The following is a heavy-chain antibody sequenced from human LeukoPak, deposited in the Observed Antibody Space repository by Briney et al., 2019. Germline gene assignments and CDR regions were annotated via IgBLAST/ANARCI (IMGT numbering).Heavy chain of an antibody. D-gene: IGHD2-21*01. CDR1: GFTFSGYS. V-gene: IGHV3-21*01. J-gene: IGHJ6*02. CDR2: ISSSSSYI. Sequence: GGSLRLSCAASGFTFSGYSMNWVRQAPGKGLEWVSSISSSSSYIYYADSVKGRFTISRDNAKNSLYLRMNSLRAEDTAVYYCARQGEGYYYYGMDVWGQGTTVTVSS. CDR3: ARQGEGYYYYGMDV.